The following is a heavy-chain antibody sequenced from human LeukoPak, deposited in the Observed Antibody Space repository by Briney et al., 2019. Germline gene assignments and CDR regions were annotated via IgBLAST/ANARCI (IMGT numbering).Heavy chain of an antibody. CDR2: INSDGSST. CDR1: GFTFSNYW. D-gene: IGHD4-17*01. CDR3: AKGGATVIDY. V-gene: IGHV3-74*01. J-gene: IGHJ4*02. Sequence: GGSLRLSCAASGFTFSNYWMHWVRQAPGKGLGWVSRINSDGSSTTSADSVKGRFTISRDNAKNTQYLQIDSLRAEDTAVYYCAKGGATVIDYWGQGTLVTVCS.